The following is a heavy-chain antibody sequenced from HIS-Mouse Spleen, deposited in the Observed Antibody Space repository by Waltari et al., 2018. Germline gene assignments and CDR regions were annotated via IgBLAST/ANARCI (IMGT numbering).Heavy chain of an antibody. CDR2: IVVGSGNT. CDR3: AATGMVRGVIRAFDI. CDR1: GFTFTSSA. V-gene: IGHV1-58*02. Sequence: QMQLVQSGPEVKKPGTSVKVSCKASGFTFTSSAMQWVRRARGQRLEWIGWIVVGSGNTNYAQKFQERVTITRDMSTSTAYMELSSLRSEDTAVYYCAATGMVRGVIRAFDIWGQGTMVTVSS. J-gene: IGHJ3*02. D-gene: IGHD3-10*01.